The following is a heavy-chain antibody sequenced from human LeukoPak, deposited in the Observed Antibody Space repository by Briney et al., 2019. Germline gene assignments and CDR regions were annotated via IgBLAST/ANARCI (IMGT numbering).Heavy chain of an antibody. J-gene: IGHJ5*02. D-gene: IGHD3-10*01. CDR2: IYYSGSI. Sequence: SSETLSVTCTVSGGSISNSSKYWGWIRQPPGKGLEWIGNIYYSGSIYYNPSLKSRVAIFADTSNNQFSLKLSSVTAADTAVYYCATPRGASNWFDPWGQGALVTVSS. CDR1: GGSISNSSKY. V-gene: IGHV4-39*01. CDR3: ATPRGASNWFDP.